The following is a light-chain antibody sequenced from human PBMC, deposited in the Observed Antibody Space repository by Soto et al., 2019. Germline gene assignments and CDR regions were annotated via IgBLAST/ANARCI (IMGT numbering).Light chain of an antibody. J-gene: IGLJ2*01. Sequence: SYELTQPPSVSVAPGQPARITCGENTIGGKRVHWNQQKPGQAPVLVVYDDSDRPSGTPERFSGSNSGNTATLTISRVEAGDEADYYCQVWDSSSDHSVVFGGGTQLTVL. CDR2: DDS. V-gene: IGLV3-21*02. CDR3: QVWDSSSDHSVV. CDR1: TIGGKR.